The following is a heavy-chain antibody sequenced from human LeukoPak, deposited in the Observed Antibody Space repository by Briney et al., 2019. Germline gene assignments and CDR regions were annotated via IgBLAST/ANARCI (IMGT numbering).Heavy chain of an antibody. J-gene: IGHJ6*03. Sequence: ASVKVSCKASGYTFTGYYMHWVRQAPGQGLEWMGWINPNSGGTNYAQKFQGRVTMTRDTSISTAYMELSRLRSDDTAVYYCARDSGIAAAGPIVYYYYYMDVWGKGTTVTVSS. CDR1: GYTFTGYY. CDR3: ARDSGIAAAGPIVYYYYYMDV. D-gene: IGHD6-13*01. CDR2: INPNSGGT. V-gene: IGHV1-2*02.